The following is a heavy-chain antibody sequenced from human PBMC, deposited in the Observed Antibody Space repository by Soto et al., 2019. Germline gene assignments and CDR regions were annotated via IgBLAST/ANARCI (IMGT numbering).Heavy chain of an antibody. D-gene: IGHD3-22*01. CDR3: ARYVGTMIVVVTKSRGFDN. Sequence: PSETLSLTCAVSGRSISSGGYSWSWIRQPPGKGLEWIGYIYHSGSTYYNPSLKSRVTISVDRSKNQFSLKLSPVTAADTAVYYCARYVGTMIVVVTKSRGFDNWGQGTMVTVPS. CDR2: IYHSGST. J-gene: IGHJ3*02. CDR1: GRSISSGGYS. V-gene: IGHV4-30-2*01.